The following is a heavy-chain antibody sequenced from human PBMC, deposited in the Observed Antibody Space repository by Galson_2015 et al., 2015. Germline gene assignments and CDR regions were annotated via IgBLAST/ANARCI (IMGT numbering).Heavy chain of an antibody. J-gene: IGHJ6*02. CDR1: GYIFTSYD. V-gene: IGHV1-8*01. CDR3: ARPRGGSNYGYYYYGMDV. D-gene: IGHD4-11*01. CDR2: MNPNSGNT. Sequence: SVKVSCKASGYIFTSYDINWVRQATGQGLEWMGWMNPNSGNTGYAQKFQGRVTMTRNTSISTAYMELSSLRSEDTAVYYCARPRGGSNYGYYYYGMDVWGQGTTVTVSS.